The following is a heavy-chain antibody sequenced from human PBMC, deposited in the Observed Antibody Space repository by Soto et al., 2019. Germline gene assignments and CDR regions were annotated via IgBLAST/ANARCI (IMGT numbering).Heavy chain of an antibody. CDR3: AKFRTGEEDSSGWYYFDY. D-gene: IGHD6-19*01. CDR1: GGSISSSNW. Sequence: QVQLQESGPGLVKPSGTLSLTCAVSGGSISSSNWWSWVRQPPGKGLEWIGEIYHSGSTNYNPSLKSRVTISVDKSKNQFSLKLSSVTAADTAVYYCAKFRTGEEDSSGWYYFDYWGQGTLVTVSS. CDR2: IYHSGST. J-gene: IGHJ4*02. V-gene: IGHV4-4*02.